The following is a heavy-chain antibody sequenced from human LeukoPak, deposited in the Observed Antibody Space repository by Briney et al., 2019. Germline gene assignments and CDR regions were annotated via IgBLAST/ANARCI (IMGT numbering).Heavy chain of an antibody. CDR1: GYTFTGYY. CDR2: INSHSGGT. J-gene: IGHJ4*02. D-gene: IGHD6-13*01. CDR3: ARYTITAAGSPFDY. Sequence: ASVKVSRKASGYTFTGYYVHWVRQAPGQGLEWMGWINSHSGGTDYAHKFQGRVTMTRDTSISTAYMELSRLKSDDTAVYYCARYTITAAGSPFDYWGQGTLVTVSS. V-gene: IGHV1-2*02.